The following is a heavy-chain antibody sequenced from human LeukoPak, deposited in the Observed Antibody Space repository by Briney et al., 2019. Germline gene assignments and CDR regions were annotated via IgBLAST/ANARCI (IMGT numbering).Heavy chain of an antibody. Sequence: GESLKISCTGSGYSFTSYWIGWVRQMPGKGLEWMGIIYPGDSDTRSSPSFQSQDTISADKCISTAYLQWSSLKASDTAMYYCARRDRYCSGGSCYGGMMDDAFGIWGQGTMVTVSS. CDR1: GYSFTSYW. CDR3: ARRDRYCSGGSCYGGMMDDAFGI. V-gene: IGHV5-51*01. CDR2: IYPGDSDT. J-gene: IGHJ3*02. D-gene: IGHD2-15*01.